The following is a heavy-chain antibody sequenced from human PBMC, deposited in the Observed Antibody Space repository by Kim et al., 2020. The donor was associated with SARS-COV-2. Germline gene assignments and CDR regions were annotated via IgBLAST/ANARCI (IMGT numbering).Heavy chain of an antibody. J-gene: IGHJ5*01. Sequence: GGSLRLSCEFSGFNFPSYVVAWVRQPPGKGLEWVSSVDGVGGSAYYAESVKGRFSVTRDNYKNTAHLQLNALGVEDTALYFCVAHSDWDWAFDSWGQGA. D-gene: IGHD6-19*01. V-gene: IGHV3-23*01. CDR3: VAHSDWDWAFDS. CDR2: VDGVGGSA. CDR1: GFNFPSYV.